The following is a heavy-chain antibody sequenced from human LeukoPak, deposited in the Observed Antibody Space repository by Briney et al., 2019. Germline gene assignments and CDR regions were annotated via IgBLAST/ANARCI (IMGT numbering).Heavy chain of an antibody. J-gene: IGHJ5*02. D-gene: IGHD3-3*01. CDR3: ARDAHYDFWSGYYEGNWFDP. Sequence: GGSLRLSCAASGFTFSDYYMSWIRQAPGKGLEWVSYISSSGSTIYYADSVKGRFTISMDNAKNSLYLQMNSLRAEDTAVYYCARDAHYDFWSGYYEGNWFDPWGQGTLVTVSS. V-gene: IGHV3-11*04. CDR2: ISSSGSTI. CDR1: GFTFSDYY.